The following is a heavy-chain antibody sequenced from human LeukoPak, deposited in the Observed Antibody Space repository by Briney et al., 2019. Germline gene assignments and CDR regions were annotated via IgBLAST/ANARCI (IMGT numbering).Heavy chain of an antibody. V-gene: IGHV3-11*01. Sequence: GGSLRLSCVVSGFDLSDYYMSWIRQAPGKGLEWISYISSSGGNIYFADSVKGRFTMSRDNARESLYLQMNSLTADDTAIYYCARRRDYFDYWGQGTLVTVSS. CDR3: ARRRDYFDY. CDR1: GFDLSDYY. J-gene: IGHJ4*02. CDR2: ISSSGGNI.